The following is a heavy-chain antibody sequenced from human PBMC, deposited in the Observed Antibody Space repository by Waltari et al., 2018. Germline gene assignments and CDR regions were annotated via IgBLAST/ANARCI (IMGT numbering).Heavy chain of an antibody. CDR1: GGSISSGSYY. D-gene: IGHD6-6*01. CDR2: IYTSGST. Sequence: QVQLQESGPGLVKPSQTLSLTCTVSGGSISSGSYYWSWVRQPAGKGLEWIGYIYTSGSTNYHPPLKSRVTISVDTSKNQCSLKLSSVTAADTAVYYCARDKTSPHIAARRGDAFDIWGQGTMVTVSS. J-gene: IGHJ3*02. V-gene: IGHV4-61*09. CDR3: ARDKTSPHIAARRGDAFDI.